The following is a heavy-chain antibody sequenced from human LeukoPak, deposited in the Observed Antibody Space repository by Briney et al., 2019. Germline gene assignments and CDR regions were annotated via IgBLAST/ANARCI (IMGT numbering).Heavy chain of an antibody. CDR1: GGSISGYK. D-gene: IGHD3-3*01. J-gene: IGHJ4*02. CDR2: IYDTGST. Sequence: PSETLSLTCSVSGGSISGYKWTWIRQPPGTGPEWIGYIYDTGSTNYNSSLRSRVTISVDTSRNQFSLKLHSVTAADTAVYYCARFWSGFDYWGQGALVTVSS. CDR3: ARFWSGFDY. V-gene: IGHV4-59*01.